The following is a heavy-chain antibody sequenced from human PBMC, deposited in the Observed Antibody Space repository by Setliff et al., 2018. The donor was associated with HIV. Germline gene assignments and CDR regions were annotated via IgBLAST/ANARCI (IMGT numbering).Heavy chain of an antibody. V-gene: IGHV1-46*01. CDR2: INPGGGNT. J-gene: IGHJ6*03. CDR1: GYTFTSYY. CDR3: ARWVDDNSEGSYYHYMDV. Sequence: ASVKVSCKASGYTFTSYYMHWVRQAPGQGLEWMGIINPGGGNTNYAQKLQGRVTMTTDTSTSTVYMELTSLTSDDTAVYYCARWVDDNSEGSYYHYMDVWGNGASVTVSS. D-gene: IGHD6-25*01.